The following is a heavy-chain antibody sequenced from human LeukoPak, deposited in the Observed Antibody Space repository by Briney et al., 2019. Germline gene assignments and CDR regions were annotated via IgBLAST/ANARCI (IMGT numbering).Heavy chain of an antibody. D-gene: IGHD1-26*01. J-gene: IGHJ4*02. CDR1: GGSISSSSYY. Sequence: SETLSLTCTVSGGSISSSSYYWGWIRQPPGKGLEWIGSIYYSGSTYYNPSLKSRVTISVDTSKNQFSLKLSSVTAADTAVYYCTRGGSADPFEHWGQGTLVTVSS. CDR3: TRGGSADPFEH. CDR2: IYYSGST. V-gene: IGHV4-39*07.